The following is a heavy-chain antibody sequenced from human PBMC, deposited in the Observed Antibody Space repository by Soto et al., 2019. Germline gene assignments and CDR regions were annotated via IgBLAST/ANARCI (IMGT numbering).Heavy chain of an antibody. D-gene: IGHD3-22*01. CDR2: IFSNDEK. CDR3: ARVIDSNRWYFDL. V-gene: IGHV2-26*01. J-gene: IGHJ2*01. CDR1: GFSLSNARMG. Sequence: VSGPTLVNPTESLTLTCTVSGFSLSNARMGVSWIRQPPGKALEWLAHIFSNDEKSYSTSLKSRLTVSKDTSKSQVVLTMTNMDPVDTATYYCARVIDSNRWYFDLWGRGTLVTVSS.